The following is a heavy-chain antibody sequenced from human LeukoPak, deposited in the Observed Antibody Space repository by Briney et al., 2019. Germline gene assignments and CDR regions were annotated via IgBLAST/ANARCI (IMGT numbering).Heavy chain of an antibody. V-gene: IGHV3-30-3*01. D-gene: IGHD3-22*01. Sequence: GGSLRLSCAASGFTFSTYHIHWVRQAPGKGLEWVAVISYDGSNKYYADSVKGRFTISRDNSKNTLYLQMSSLRAEDTAVYYCARDLHYYDSSGYYAYWGQGTLVTVSS. CDR3: ARDLHYYDSSGYYAY. J-gene: IGHJ4*02. CDR2: ISYDGSNK. CDR1: GFTFSTYH.